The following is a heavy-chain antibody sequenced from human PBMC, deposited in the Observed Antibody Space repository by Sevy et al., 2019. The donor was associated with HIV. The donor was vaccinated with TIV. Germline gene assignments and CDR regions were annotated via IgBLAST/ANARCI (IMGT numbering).Heavy chain of an antibody. Sequence: GGSLRPSCAASGFAFSSYSMNWVRQAPGKGLEWVSYISNTSSTIYYADSVKGRFAISRDNAKSSLYLQLNSLRDEDTAVYYCASLYSNYGRIDYWGQGTLVTVSS. CDR2: ISNTSSTI. V-gene: IGHV3-48*02. D-gene: IGHD4-4*01. J-gene: IGHJ4*02. CDR3: ASLYSNYGRIDY. CDR1: GFAFSSYS.